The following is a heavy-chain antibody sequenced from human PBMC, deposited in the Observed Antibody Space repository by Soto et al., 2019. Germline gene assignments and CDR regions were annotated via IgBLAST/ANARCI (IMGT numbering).Heavy chain of an antibody. CDR1: GGGNLRDYR. CDR3: AGGGGCYNFRGFY. Sequence: QVQLVQSGAEVKKPGSSVQVSCKASGGGNLRDYRTTWVRQAPGQGLEWMGGIIPKLGSANYAQNFQGRVTNSADGATSPVYKELWSLRSWDTAVYYWAGGGGCYNFRGFYWGQGTPVTCSP. V-gene: IGHV1-69*01. J-gene: IGHJ4*02. D-gene: IGHD2-21*01. CDR2: IIPKLGSA.